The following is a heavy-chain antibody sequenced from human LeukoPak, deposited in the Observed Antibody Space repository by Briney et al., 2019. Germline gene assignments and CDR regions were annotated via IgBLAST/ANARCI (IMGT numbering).Heavy chain of an antibody. D-gene: IGHD1-20*01. CDR1: GYSISSGYY. CDR2: IYHSGST. J-gene: IGHJ6*03. Sequence: PSETLSLTCTVSGYSISSGYYWGWIRQPPGKGLEWIGSIYHSGSTYYNPSLKSRVTISVDTSKNQFSLKLSSVTAADTAVYYCARVLTGTFMDVWGKGTTVTVSS. V-gene: IGHV4-38-2*02. CDR3: ARVLTGTFMDV.